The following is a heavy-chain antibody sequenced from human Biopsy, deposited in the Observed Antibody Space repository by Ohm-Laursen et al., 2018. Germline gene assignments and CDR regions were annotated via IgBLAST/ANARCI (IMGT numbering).Heavy chain of an antibody. Sequence: SVTLSLTCTVSGGSFTGHYWTWIRQPPGKGLEWIGHISHTGYTSYKSSLKSRVTLSLDTSRKLFCLRLTSMAAADTAVYYCARGSNEYGGLYFPHWGQGTLVTVSS. V-gene: IGHV4-59*11. D-gene: IGHD4-23*01. J-gene: IGHJ1*01. CDR3: ARGSNEYGGLYFPH. CDR2: ISHTGYT. CDR1: GGSFTGHY.